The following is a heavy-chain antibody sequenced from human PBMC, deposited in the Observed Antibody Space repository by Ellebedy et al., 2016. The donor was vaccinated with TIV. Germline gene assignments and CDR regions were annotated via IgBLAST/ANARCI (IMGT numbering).Heavy chain of an antibody. J-gene: IGHJ4*02. Sequence: GESLKIPCKASGYSFTSYWIGWVRQMPGKGLEWMGIIYPGDSDTRYSPSFQGQVTISADKSISTAYLQWSSLKASDTAMYYCARHPVAGKGNFDYWGQGTLVTVSS. V-gene: IGHV5-51*01. D-gene: IGHD6-19*01. CDR3: ARHPVAGKGNFDY. CDR2: IYPGDSDT. CDR1: GYSFTSYW.